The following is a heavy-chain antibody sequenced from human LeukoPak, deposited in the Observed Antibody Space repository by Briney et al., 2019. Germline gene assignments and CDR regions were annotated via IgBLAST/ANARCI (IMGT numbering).Heavy chain of an antibody. D-gene: IGHD5-18*01. CDR3: ARGPWRGYSYGYDY. CDR1: GGSISSYY. CDR2: IYSSGTT. V-gene: IGHV4-59*12. Sequence: SETLSLTCTVSGGSISSYYWSWIRQPPGKGLEWIGYIYSSGTTNYNPSLKSRVTISVDTSKNQFPLKLSSVTAADTAVYYCARGPWRGYSYGYDYWGQGTLVTVSS. J-gene: IGHJ4*02.